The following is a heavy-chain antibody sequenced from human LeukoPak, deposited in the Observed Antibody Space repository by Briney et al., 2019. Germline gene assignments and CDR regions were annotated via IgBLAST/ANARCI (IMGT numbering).Heavy chain of an antibody. CDR3: ARMASSSWYLYYFDY. D-gene: IGHD6-13*01. CDR2: IYYSGSA. V-gene: IGHV4-59*01. Sequence: SETLSLTCAVSGGSISSYYWSWIREPLGEGLGWVGYIYYSGSANYNPSLKSRVSISVDTSKNQFSLKLSSVTAADTAVYYCARMASSSWYLYYFDYWGQGTLVTVSS. J-gene: IGHJ4*02. CDR1: GGSISSYY.